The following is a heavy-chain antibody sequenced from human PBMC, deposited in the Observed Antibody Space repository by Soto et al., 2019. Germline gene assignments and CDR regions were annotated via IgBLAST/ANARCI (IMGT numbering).Heavy chain of an antibody. Sequence: GGSLRLSCAVSGFTFSSYAMSWVRQAPGKGLEWVSAISGSGGDTNYADSVKGRFTISRDNSKNTLFLQMNSLGAEDTAVYYCAKDQNYYDNRPTDYWGQGTPVTVSS. J-gene: IGHJ4*02. D-gene: IGHD3-22*01. V-gene: IGHV3-23*01. CDR2: ISGSGGDT. CDR3: AKDQNYYDNRPTDY. CDR1: GFTFSSYA.